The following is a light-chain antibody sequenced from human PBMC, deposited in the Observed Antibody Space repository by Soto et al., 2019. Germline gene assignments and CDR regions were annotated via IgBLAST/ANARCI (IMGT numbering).Light chain of an antibody. CDR2: GAS. J-gene: IGKJ5*01. Sequence: EIVLTHSPGTLSFSPWERATVSCRASQSVSSSYLAWYQQKPGKAPRLLIYGASSRATGIPDRLSGSGSGTDFTLPIRRLEPEDFAVYYCQQYGSSITFGQGTRLEIK. CDR3: QQYGSSIT. V-gene: IGKV3-20*01. CDR1: QSVSSSY.